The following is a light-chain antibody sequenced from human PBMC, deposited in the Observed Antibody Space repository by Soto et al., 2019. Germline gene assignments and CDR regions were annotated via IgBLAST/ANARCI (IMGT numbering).Light chain of an antibody. J-gene: IGKJ1*01. Sequence: SVFTQSAGTLSLSPGERATLSCRASQSVSSNYLAWYQQKPGQAPRLLIYGASTRATGIPDRFSGSGSGTDFTLTISSLEFGDSAVYYCQQYGSSPTWTFGQGTKVDIK. V-gene: IGKV3-20*01. CDR1: QSVSSNY. CDR3: QQYGSSPTWT. CDR2: GAS.